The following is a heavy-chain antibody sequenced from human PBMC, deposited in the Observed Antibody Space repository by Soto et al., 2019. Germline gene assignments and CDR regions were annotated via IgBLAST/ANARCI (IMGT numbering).Heavy chain of an antibody. CDR1: GFTFINYA. CDR3: AKDYGSSRYFFDY. D-gene: IGHD6-19*01. J-gene: IGHJ4*02. CDR2: ISGNGANT. V-gene: IGHV3-23*01. Sequence: GGSLRLSCAASGFTFINYAMTWVRQAPGEGLEWVSTISGNGANTHYADSVKGRFSISRDNSKNTLYIQMNSLRADDTAVYYCAKDYGSSRYFFDYWGQGALVTVSS.